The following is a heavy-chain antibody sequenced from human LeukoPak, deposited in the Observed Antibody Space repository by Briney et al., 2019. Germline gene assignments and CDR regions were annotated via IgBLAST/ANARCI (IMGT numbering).Heavy chain of an antibody. CDR3: AKGDCGSSSCTRLDN. V-gene: IGHV3-9*01. CDR2: ISWNGGGV. D-gene: IGHD2-2*01. CDR1: GFTFDDYG. J-gene: IGHJ4*02. Sequence: GGSLRLSCAASGFTFDDYGMHWVRQAPGKGLEWVSGISWNGGGVGYASSVKGRLTISRDNAKKSLYLQMNSLSPEETALYYCAKGDCGSSSCTRLDNWGQGTLVTVSS.